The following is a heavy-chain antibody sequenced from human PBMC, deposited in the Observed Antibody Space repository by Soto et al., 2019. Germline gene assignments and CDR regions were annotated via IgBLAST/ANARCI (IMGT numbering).Heavy chain of an antibody. CDR3: ARAGDFWSGYIPTRYYYYGMDV. CDR2: INHSGST. V-gene: IGHV4-34*01. D-gene: IGHD3-3*01. J-gene: IGHJ6*02. Sequence: TSETLSLTCAVYGGSFSGYYWSWIRQPPGKGLEWIGEINHSGSTNYNPSLKSRVTISVDTSKNQFSLKLSSVTAAATAVYYCARAGDFWSGYIPTRYYYYGMDVWGQGTTVTVSS. CDR1: GGSFSGYY.